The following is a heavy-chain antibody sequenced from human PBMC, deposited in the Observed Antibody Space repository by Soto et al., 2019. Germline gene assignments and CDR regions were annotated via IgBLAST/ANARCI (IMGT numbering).Heavy chain of an antibody. J-gene: IGHJ6*02. CDR2: INPNSGGT. CDR3: ARGDRQVVVAATGYYYYGMDV. Sequence: QVQLVQSGAEVKKPGASVKVSCKASGYTFTGYYMHWVRQAPGQGLEWMGWINPNSGGTNYAQKFQGRVTMTRDTSISTAYMELSRLRSDDTAVYYCARGDRQVVVAATGYYYYGMDVWGQGTTVTVSS. D-gene: IGHD2-15*01. V-gene: IGHV1-2*02. CDR1: GYTFTGYY.